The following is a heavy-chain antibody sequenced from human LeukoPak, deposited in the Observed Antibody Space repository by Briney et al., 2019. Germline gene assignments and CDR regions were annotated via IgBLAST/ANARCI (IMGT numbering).Heavy chain of an antibody. Sequence: NPSETLSLTCAVSGGSSSSIYWWNGVRQPPGKGVEGIGEIDHSGRTNYKPSLKSRVTISVDKSKNQISLKLSSVTAADTAVYYCASKEYYYYGMDVWGQGTTVTVSS. J-gene: IGHJ6*01. V-gene: IGHV4-4*02. CDR3: ASKEYYYYGMDV. CDR1: GGSSSSIYW. CDR2: IDHSGRT.